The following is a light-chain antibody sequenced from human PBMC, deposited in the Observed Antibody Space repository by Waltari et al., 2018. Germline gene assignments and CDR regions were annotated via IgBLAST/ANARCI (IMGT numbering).Light chain of an antibody. CDR2: GHN. CDR3: ATWDDSLNGPVV. CDR1: SSNIGSTT. J-gene: IGLJ2*01. V-gene: IGLV1-44*01. Sequence: QSVLTQPPSTSGTPGQRVTISCSGSSSNIGSTTVNWYHQLPVAAPKLLIYGHNRRPSGVPDRFSGSKSGTSASLAISGLQSDDEADYYCATWDDSLNGPVVFGGGTKLTVL.